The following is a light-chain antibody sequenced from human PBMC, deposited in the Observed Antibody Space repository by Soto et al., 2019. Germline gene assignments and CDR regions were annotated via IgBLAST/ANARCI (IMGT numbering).Light chain of an antibody. CDR1: QSISSW. CDR3: QQYNSYPRST. V-gene: IGKV1-5*01. CDR2: DAS. J-gene: IGKJ1*01. Sequence: DIQMTQFPSTLSASVGDRVTITCRASQSISSWLAWYQQKPGKAPKLLIYDASSLESGVPSRFSGSGSGTEFTLTISSLQPDDFATYYCQQYNSYPRSTFGQGTKVDIK.